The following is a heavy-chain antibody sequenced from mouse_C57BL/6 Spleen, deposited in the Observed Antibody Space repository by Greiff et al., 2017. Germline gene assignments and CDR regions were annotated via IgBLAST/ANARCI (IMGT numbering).Heavy chain of an antibody. J-gene: IGHJ4*01. Sequence: VKLEESGPGLVQPSQSLSITCTVSGFSLTSYGVHWVRQSPGKGLEWLGVIWSGGSTDYNAAFISRLSISKDNSKSQVFFKMNSLQADDTAIYYCARTANYYYGSSYDYAMDYWGQGTSVTVSS. CDR2: IWSGGST. D-gene: IGHD1-1*01. V-gene: IGHV2-2*01. CDR3: ARTANYYYGSSYDYAMDY. CDR1: GFSLTSYG.